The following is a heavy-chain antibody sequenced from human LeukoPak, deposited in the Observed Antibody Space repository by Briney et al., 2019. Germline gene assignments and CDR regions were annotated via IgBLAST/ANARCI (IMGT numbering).Heavy chain of an antibody. CDR3: AKDPAYSSSWLPARNY. D-gene: IGHD6-13*01. V-gene: IGHV3-7*03. CDR2: IKQDGSEK. Sequence: GESLRLSCTASGFTLTDLTMSWVRQAPGKGLEWVANIKQDGSEKNYVDSVKGRFTISRDNSKNTLYLQMNSLRAEDTAVYYCAKDPAYSSSWLPARNYWGQGTLVTVSS. J-gene: IGHJ4*02. CDR1: GFTLTDLT.